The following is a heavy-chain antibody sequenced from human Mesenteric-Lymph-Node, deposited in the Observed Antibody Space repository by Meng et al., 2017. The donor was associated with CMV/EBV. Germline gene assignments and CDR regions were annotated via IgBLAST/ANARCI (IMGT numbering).Heavy chain of an antibody. J-gene: IGHJ4*02. D-gene: IGHD4-23*01. V-gene: IGHV1-18*01. Sequence: ASVKVSCKASGYTFTSYGISWVRQAPGQGLEWMGWISGYNGDTRNAQKFQGRVTMTTDTSTSTAYMELRSLRSDDTAVYYCARSDYGGKSDYWGQGTLVTVSS. CDR2: ISGYNGDT. CDR3: ARSDYGGKSDY. CDR1: GYTFTSYG.